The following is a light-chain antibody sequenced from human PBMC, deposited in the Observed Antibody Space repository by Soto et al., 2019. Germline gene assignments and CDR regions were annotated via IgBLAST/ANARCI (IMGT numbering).Light chain of an antibody. Sequence: QSVLTQPPSVSAAPGQMVTISCSGSSSNIGNNYVSWYQQLPGTAPKLLIYENNKRPSGIPDRFSGSKSGTSATLGITGLQTGDEADYYCGTWDSSLSAVYVFGTGTKVTVL. CDR2: ENN. V-gene: IGLV1-51*02. CDR3: GTWDSSLSAVYV. CDR1: SSNIGNNY. J-gene: IGLJ1*01.